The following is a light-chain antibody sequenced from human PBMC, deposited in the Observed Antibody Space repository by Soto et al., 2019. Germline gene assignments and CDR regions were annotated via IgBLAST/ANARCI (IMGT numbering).Light chain of an antibody. J-gene: IGLJ2*01. CDR1: SSDVGGYNY. V-gene: IGLV2-14*01. Sequence: QSALTQPASVSGSPGQSITISCTGTSSDVGGYNYVSWYQQHPGKAPKLMIYDVSNRPSGVSNRCAGSKSGNTASLTISGLQAEDEADYYCSSYTRSSLVVFGGGTKLTV. CDR3: SSYTRSSLVV. CDR2: DVS.